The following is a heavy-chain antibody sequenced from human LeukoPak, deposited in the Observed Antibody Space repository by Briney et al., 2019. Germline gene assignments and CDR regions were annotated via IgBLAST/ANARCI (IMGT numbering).Heavy chain of an antibody. D-gene: IGHD2-2*01. CDR3: ARGLIANSCCYDGFDI. V-gene: IGHV4-34*01. J-gene: IGHJ3*02. CDR2: INHSGST. CDR1: GGSFSGYY. Sequence: SETLSLTCAVSGGSFSGYYWSWMRQPPGQGLEWMGEINHSGSTNYNTSLKSRVTISVDTSKNHYTVQLSSVTAADAAAYYCARGLIANSCCYDGFDIWGQGTMVTVSS.